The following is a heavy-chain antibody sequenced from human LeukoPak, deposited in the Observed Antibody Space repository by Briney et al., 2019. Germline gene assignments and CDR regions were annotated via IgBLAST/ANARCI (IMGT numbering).Heavy chain of an antibody. J-gene: IGHJ5*02. V-gene: IGHV3-30*03. CDR2: ISYDGSNK. Sequence: PGGSLRLSCAASGFTFSNYDMHWVRQAPGKGLEWVAVISYDGSNKYYVDSAKGRFTISRDNSKNTLYLHMNSLRADDTAIYYCAREKGWELRWGRYNLFDPWGQGTLVTVSS. D-gene: IGHD1-26*01. CDR3: AREKGWELRWGRYNLFDP. CDR1: GFTFSNYD.